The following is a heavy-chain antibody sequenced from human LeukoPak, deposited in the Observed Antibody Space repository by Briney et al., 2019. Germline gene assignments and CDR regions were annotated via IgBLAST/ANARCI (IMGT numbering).Heavy chain of an antibody. D-gene: IGHD3-22*01. CDR3: TRGSIAYYYMDV. J-gene: IGHJ6*03. Sequence: SETLSLTCSVSSGFITAYYWSWIRQPPGKGLEWIGYVYYSGSTEYNPSLRSRVTISLDMSTHQFSLDLTSVTAADTAVYYCTRGSIAYYYMDVWGKGTTVTISS. CDR1: SGFITAYY. V-gene: IGHV4-59*01. CDR2: VYYSGST.